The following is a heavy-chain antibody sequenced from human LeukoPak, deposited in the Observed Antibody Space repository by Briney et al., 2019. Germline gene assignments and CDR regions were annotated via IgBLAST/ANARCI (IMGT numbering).Heavy chain of an antibody. Sequence: GGSLRLSCAASGFVFRSYGMSWVRQAPGKGLEWVSGIYTKGRDTRYAGSVKGRFTISRDNSKNTLYLQMHSLRVEDTAVYYCAHLVWEYVGGLDVWGQGTTVTVSS. V-gene: IGHV3-23*05. D-gene: IGHD3/OR15-3a*01. CDR1: GFVFRSYG. J-gene: IGHJ6*02. CDR3: AHLVWEYVGGLDV. CDR2: IYTKGRDT.